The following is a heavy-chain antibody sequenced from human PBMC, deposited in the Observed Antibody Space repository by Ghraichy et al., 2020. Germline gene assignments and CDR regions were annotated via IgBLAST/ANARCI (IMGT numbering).Heavy chain of an antibody. D-gene: IGHD2-15*01. CDR1: GGSFSGYY. CDR2: INHSGST. Sequence: SETLSLTCAVYGGSFSGYYWSRIRQPPGKGLEWIGEINHSGSTNYNPSLKSRVTISVDTSKNQFSLKLSSVTAADTAVYYCARGLCSGGSCYEPPNDYWGQGTLVTVSS. J-gene: IGHJ4*02. V-gene: IGHV4-34*01. CDR3: ARGLCSGGSCYEPPNDY.